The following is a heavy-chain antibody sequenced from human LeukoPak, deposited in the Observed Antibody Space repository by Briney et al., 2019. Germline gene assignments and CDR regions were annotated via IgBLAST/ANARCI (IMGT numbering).Heavy chain of an antibody. V-gene: IGHV3-23*01. CDR1: GFTFSSYA. J-gene: IGHJ5*02. CDR3: AKGASFDWLSHNWFDP. D-gene: IGHD3-9*01. CDR2: ISSSGGST. Sequence: GGSLRLSCAASGFTFSSYAMSWVRQAPGKGLEWVSAISSSGGSTYYADSVKGRFTISRDNSKNTLYLQMNSLRAEDTAVYYCAKGASFDWLSHNWFDPWGQGTLVTVSS.